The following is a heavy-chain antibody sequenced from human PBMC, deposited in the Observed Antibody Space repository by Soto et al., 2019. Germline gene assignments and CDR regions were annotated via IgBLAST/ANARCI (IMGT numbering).Heavy chain of an antibody. CDR1: GGSIRSGDCS. CDR2: IYYSGST. J-gene: IGHJ3*02. D-gene: IGHD3-22*01. V-gene: IGHV4-30-4*01. CDR3: ARAEYYYDSSGYYYSLPRAFDI. Sequence: PSETLSLTCTVSGGSIRSGDCSWIWIRQPPGKGLEWIGYIYYSGSTYYNPSLKSRVTISVDTSKNQFSLKLSSVTAADTAVYYCARAEYYYDSSGYYYSLPRAFDILGQGTMVT.